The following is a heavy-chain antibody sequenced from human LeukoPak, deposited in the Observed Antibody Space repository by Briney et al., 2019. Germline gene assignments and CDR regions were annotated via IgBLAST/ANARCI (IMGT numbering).Heavy chain of an antibody. CDR1: GYTFTGYY. J-gene: IGHJ4*02. D-gene: IGHD3-16*01. CDR2: INPNSGDT. CDR3: ATQRGSYLWGTDFDY. V-gene: IGHV1-2*02. Sequence: ASVKVSCKASGYTFTGYYMHWVRQAPGQGLEWMGWINPNSGDTKYAQKFRGRVTMTRDTSISTAYMELSRLRYDDTAVYYCATQRGSYLWGTDFDYWGQGTLVTVSS.